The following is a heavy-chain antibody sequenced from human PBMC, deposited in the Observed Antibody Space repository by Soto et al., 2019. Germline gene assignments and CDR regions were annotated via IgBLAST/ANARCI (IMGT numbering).Heavy chain of an antibody. Sequence: EVQLVESGGGLVKPGGSLRLSCAASGFTFSSYSMNWVRQAPGKGLEWISYISTSGSTIYYADSVKGRFTISRDNAKNSLYLQMNSLRAEDTAVYYCARELAAAGSFDYWGQGTLVTVSS. V-gene: IGHV3-21*05. D-gene: IGHD6-13*01. CDR3: ARELAAAGSFDY. CDR2: ISTSGSTI. J-gene: IGHJ4*02. CDR1: GFTFSSYS.